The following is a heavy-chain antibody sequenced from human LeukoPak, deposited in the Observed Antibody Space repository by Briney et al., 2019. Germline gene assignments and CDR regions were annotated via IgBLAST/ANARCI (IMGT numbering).Heavy chain of an antibody. Sequence: GGSLRLSCAASGFTFSSYAMSWVRQAPGKGLEWVSAISGSGGSTYYADSVKGRFTISRDNSKNTLYLQMNSLRAEDTAVYYCAKDRLTYSSGWSHFDYWGQGTLVTVSS. D-gene: IGHD6-19*01. CDR3: AKDRLTYSSGWSHFDY. CDR2: ISGSGGST. J-gene: IGHJ4*02. CDR1: GFTFSSYA. V-gene: IGHV3-23*01.